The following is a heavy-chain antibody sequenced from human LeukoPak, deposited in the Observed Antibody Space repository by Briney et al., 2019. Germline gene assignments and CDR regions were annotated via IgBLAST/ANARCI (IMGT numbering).Heavy chain of an antibody. CDR3: ASEYYYYYVDV. CDR1: GGSISSNY. CDR2: IYTSWST. J-gene: IGHJ6*03. V-gene: IGHV4-4*07. Sequence: SETLSLTCTVSGGSISSNYWSWIWQRAGKGLEWIGRIYTSWSTNYNPSLKSRVTMSVDTSKNQFSLTLSSVTTADTAVYYCASEYYYYYVDVWGKGTTVTVSS.